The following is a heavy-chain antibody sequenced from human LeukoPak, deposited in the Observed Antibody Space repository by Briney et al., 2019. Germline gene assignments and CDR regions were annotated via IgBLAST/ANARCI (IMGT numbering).Heavy chain of an antibody. CDR3: ARPRSGSYTREENRFDY. D-gene: IGHD3-10*01. CDR2: IIPIFGTA. J-gene: IGHJ4*02. CDR1: GYTFTSYG. V-gene: IGHV1-69*13. Sequence: GASVKVSCKASGYTFTSYGISWVRQAPGQGLEWMGGIIPIFGTANYAQKFQGRVTITADESTSTAYMELSSLRSEDTAVYYCARPRSGSYTREENRFDYWGQGTLVTVSS.